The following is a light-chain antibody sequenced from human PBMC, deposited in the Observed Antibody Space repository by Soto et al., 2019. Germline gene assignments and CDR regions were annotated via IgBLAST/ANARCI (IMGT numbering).Light chain of an antibody. V-gene: IGKV1-5*01. J-gene: IGKJ1*01. CDR2: DAS. Sequence: DIQMTPSPSTLPASVGDRVTITCRASQSISSWLAWYQQKPGKAPKLLIFDASSLESGVPSRFSGSGSGTEFTLTISSLQPDDFATYYCQQYINFWTGGQGTKVDIK. CDR3: QQYINFWT. CDR1: QSISSW.